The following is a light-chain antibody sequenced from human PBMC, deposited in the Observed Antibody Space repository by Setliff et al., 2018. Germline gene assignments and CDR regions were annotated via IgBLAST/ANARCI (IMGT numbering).Light chain of an antibody. CDR2: EGT. J-gene: IGLJ2*01. CDR3: SAYTSTGTI. CDR1: NSDIGGYRY. V-gene: IGLV2-14*01. Sequence: QSALTQPASVSGSPGQSITISCTGTNSDIGGYRYVSWYQQFPGEAPKLMIYEGTNRPSGVSNRFSGSKSGNTASLTISGLQAEDEADYHCSAYTSTGTIFGGGTKVTV.